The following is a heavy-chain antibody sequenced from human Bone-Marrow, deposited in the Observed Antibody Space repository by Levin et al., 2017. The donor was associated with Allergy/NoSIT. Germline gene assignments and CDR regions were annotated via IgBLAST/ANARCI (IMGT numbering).Heavy chain of an antibody. D-gene: IGHD1-26*01. CDR1: GITFHNTA. V-gene: IGHV3-23*01. CDR2: ITASGETT. CDR3: ARGSYSFDY. Sequence: LSLTCAASGITFHNTAMTWVRQAPGKGLEWVSSITASGETTYYAESVKGRCTISRDNSKNTLYLQMNSLRAEDTAIYYCARGSYSFDYWGQGTLVTVSS. J-gene: IGHJ4*02.